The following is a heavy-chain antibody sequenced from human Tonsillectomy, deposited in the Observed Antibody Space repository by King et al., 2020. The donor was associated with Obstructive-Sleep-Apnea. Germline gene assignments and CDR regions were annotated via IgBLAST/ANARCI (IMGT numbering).Heavy chain of an antibody. D-gene: IGHD3-22*01. Sequence: QLVESGTEVKKPGASVKVSCKASGYTFTGYYIHWVRQAPGQGLEWMGWINPDIGGTNYAQKFQGRVTMTSDTSISTAYMELSRLRSDDTAVYYCARVLIDNYDSSGFLYWGQGTLVSVSS. CDR1: GYTFTGYY. CDR3: ARVLIDNYDSSGFLY. J-gene: IGHJ4*02. V-gene: IGHV1-2*02. CDR2: INPDIGGT.